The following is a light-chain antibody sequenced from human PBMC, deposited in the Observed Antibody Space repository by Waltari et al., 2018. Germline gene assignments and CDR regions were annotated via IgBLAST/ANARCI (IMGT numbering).Light chain of an antibody. CDR2: DVN. V-gene: IGLV2-14*03. J-gene: IGLJ2*01. Sequence: SALTQPDSVSGSPGQSITISCSGISSDSGGYEYVSWDQQHPGKAPKVIIYDVNNRPSRVSNRFSRSKSGSSASLTISGLQAEDEADYYCSSFTSSTTGIFGGGTKVTVL. CDR3: SSFTSSTTGI. CDR1: SSDSGGYEY.